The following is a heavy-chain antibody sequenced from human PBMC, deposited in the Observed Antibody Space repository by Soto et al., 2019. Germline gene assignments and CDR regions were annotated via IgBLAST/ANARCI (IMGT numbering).Heavy chain of an antibody. CDR2: INDRGTN. V-gene: IGHV4-34*01. CDR3: ATDSQDILTGLPCVCYLDL. J-gene: IGHJ2*01. CDR1: GGSFSGYY. D-gene: IGHD3-9*01. Sequence: QVQLQQWGAGPLRPLETLSLTGGVSGGSFSGYYWAWIRQSPGKGLEWLGEINDRGTNNYQPSLESRVSSSVDSTKNHYFLVLRSVTAATAAEYYCATDSQDILTGLPCVCYLDLCSRGTLVT.